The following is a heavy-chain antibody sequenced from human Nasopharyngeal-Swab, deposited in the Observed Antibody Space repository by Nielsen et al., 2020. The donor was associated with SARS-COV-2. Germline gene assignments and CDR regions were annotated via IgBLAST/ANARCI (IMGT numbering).Heavy chain of an antibody. CDR1: GGSISSYY. V-gene: IGHV4-34*01. D-gene: IGHD2-2*01. J-gene: IGHJ3*02. Sequence: SETLSLTCTVSGGSISSYYWTWIRQPPGKGLEWIGEINHSGSTNYNPSLKSRVTISVNTSKNQFSLKLSSVTAADTAVYYCARGSPHCSSTSCYRLGAFDIWGQGTMVTVSS. CDR2: INHSGST. CDR3: ARGSPHCSSTSCYRLGAFDI.